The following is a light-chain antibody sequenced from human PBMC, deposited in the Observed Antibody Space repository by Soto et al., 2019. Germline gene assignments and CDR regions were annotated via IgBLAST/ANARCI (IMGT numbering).Light chain of an antibody. CDR2: GNS. Sequence: QSVLTQPPSVSGAPGQRVTISCTGSSSNIGAGYDVHWYQQLPGTAPKVVIYGNSNRPSGVPDRFSGSKSGTSASLAITGLQAEDEADYYCQSYDSSLSGYVFGPGTKLTVL. V-gene: IGLV1-40*01. CDR3: QSYDSSLSGYV. J-gene: IGLJ1*01. CDR1: SSNIGAGYD.